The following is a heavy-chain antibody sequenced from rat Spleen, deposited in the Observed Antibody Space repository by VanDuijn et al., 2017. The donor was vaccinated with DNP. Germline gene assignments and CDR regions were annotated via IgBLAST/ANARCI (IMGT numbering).Heavy chain of an antibody. D-gene: IGHD1-4*01. CDR3: TTGAGSP. Sequence: EVQLVESGGGFVQPGRSLKLSCAASGFTFSDYNMAWVRQSPKKGLEWVGNIMDDGSGTYYRDSVKGRFTISRDNAKSTLYLQMDSLRSEDTATYYCTTGAGSPWGQGTSVTVSS. V-gene: IGHV5S10*01. J-gene: IGHJ4*01. CDR1: GFTFSDYN. CDR2: IMDDGSGT.